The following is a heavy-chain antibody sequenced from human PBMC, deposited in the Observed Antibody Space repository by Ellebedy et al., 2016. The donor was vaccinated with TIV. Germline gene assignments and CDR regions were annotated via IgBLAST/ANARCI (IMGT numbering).Heavy chain of an antibody. D-gene: IGHD3-10*01. CDR1: GSSISSSRYY. V-gene: IGHV4-39*07. CDR2: IYYSGST. CDR3: ARYEGVTARLDA. J-gene: IGHJ5*02. Sequence: MPSETLSLTCTVSGSSISSSRYYWGCIRQPPGKGLEWIGSIYYSGSTHYNPSLKSRVTMSVDTSKNQFSLKLSYVTAADTAVYYCARYEGVTARLDAWGQGTLVTVSS.